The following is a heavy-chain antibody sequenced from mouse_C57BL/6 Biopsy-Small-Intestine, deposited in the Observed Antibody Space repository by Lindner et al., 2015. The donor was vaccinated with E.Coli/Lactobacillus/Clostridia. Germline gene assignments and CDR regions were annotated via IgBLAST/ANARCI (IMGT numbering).Heavy chain of an antibody. CDR2: INPNYGTT. CDR1: GYSFTDHN. CDR3: ARRWGNNYAMDY. J-gene: IGHJ4*01. V-gene: IGHV1-39*01. D-gene: IGHD1-1*02. Sequence: VQLQESGPELVKPGASVKISCKASGYSFTDHNMNWVKQSNGKRLEWIGIINPNYGTTNYNQKFRGKATLTVDQSSSTAYMQLNSLTSEDSAVYYCARRWGNNYAMDYWGQGTSVTVSS.